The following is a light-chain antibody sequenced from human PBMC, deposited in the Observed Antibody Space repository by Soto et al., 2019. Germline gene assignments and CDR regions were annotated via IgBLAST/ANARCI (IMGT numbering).Light chain of an antibody. J-gene: IGLJ1*01. V-gene: IGLV2-8*01. CDR1: SSDIGGYNY. CDR2: EVS. CDR3: SSYAGSNTYV. Sequence: QSVLTQPPSASGSPGQSVTISCTGTSSDIGGYNYVSWYQQHPGKAPKLMIYEVSKRPSGVPDRCSGSKSGNTASLNVSGLQAEDEADYYCSSYAGSNTYVFGTGTKLTVL.